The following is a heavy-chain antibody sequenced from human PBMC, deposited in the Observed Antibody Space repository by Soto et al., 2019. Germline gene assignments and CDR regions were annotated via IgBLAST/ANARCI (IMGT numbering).Heavy chain of an antibody. Sequence: QVQLVESGGGVVQPGRSLRLSCAASGFTFSSYAMHWVRQAPGQGLEWVAVISYDGSNKYYADSVKGRFTISRDNSKNTLYLQMNSLRAEDTAVYYCARVKITGVYYYYGMDVWGQGTTVTVSS. CDR1: GFTFSSYA. J-gene: IGHJ6*02. CDR3: ARVKITGVYYYYGMDV. D-gene: IGHD7-27*01. CDR2: ISYDGSNK. V-gene: IGHV3-30-3*01.